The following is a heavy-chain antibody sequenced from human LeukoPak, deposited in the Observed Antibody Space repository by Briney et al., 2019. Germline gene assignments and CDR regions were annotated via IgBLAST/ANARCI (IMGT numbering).Heavy chain of an antibody. D-gene: IGHD3-3*01. CDR3: ARGRPDFGRDAFDI. CDR1: GYTFTSYG. V-gene: IGHV1-18*01. J-gene: IGHJ3*02. Sequence: ASVKVSCTASGYTFTSYGISWVRQAPGQGLEWMGWISAYNGNTNYVQKLQGRVTMTTDTSTSTAYMELRSLRSDDTAVYYCARGRPDFGRDAFDIWGQGTMVTVSS. CDR2: ISAYNGNT.